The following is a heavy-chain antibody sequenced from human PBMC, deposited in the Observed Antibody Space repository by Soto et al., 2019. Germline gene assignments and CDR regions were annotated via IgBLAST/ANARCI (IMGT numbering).Heavy chain of an antibody. CDR3: ARANGAFDI. D-gene: IGHD2-8*01. V-gene: IGHV1-3*01. CDR2: INVGNGNT. CDR1: GYTFTSYA. J-gene: IGHJ3*02. Sequence: QVQLVQSGAEVKKPGASVKASCKASGYTFTSYAMHWVRQAPGQRLEWMGWINVGNGNTKYSQKFQGRVTITKDTSASIAYMELSSLRSEDTAVYYCARANGAFDIWGQGTMVTVSS.